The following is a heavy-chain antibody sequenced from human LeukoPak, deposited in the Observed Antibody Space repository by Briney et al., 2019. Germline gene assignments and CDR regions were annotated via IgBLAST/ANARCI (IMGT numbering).Heavy chain of an antibody. Sequence: PGGSLRLSCVVSGFTISSHSMNWVRQAPGKGLEWVSSISENSKDIFYVDSVKGRFTISRDNAKNSLYLQMNSLRADDTAVYYCAREVEEAFDIWGQGTMVTVSS. CDR3: AREVEEAFDI. CDR1: GFTISSHS. J-gene: IGHJ3*02. CDR2: ISENSKDI. V-gene: IGHV3-21*01.